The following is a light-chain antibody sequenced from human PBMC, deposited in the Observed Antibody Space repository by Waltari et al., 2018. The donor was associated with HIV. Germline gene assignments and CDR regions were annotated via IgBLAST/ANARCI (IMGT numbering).Light chain of an antibody. J-gene: IGLJ1*01. Sequence: QSVLTQPPSVSGAPGQRVTISCSGSTSNVGTIYLLHWYQQLPGMAPKLLISGDSNRPTGGPDRFSASKSGTSGSLTITGLQPEDEADYDCQTFDITLGGFYVFGTGTKVTVL. CDR3: QTFDITLGGFYV. V-gene: IGLV1-40*01. CDR2: GDS. CDR1: TSNVGTIYL.